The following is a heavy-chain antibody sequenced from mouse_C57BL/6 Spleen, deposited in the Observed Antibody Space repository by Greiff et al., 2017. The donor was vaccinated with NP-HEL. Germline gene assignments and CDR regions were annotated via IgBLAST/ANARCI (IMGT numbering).Heavy chain of an antibody. CDR2: IHPDSGST. D-gene: IGHD2-4*01. Sequence: QVQLQQPGAELVKPGASVKLSCKASGYTFTSYWMHWVKQRPGQGLEWIGMIHPDSGSTNSNEKFKSKATLTVDKSSSTAYMQLSSLTSEDSAVYYCARGDDYDEVDYWGQGTTLTVSS. V-gene: IGHV1-64*01. CDR3: ARGDDYDEVDY. CDR1: GYTFTSYW. J-gene: IGHJ2*01.